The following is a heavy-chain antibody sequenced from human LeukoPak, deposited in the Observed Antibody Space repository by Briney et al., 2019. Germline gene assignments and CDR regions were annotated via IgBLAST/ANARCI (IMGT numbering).Heavy chain of an antibody. CDR1: GYDFTNYW. CDR3: ARSPRDGYHDAFDI. V-gene: IGHV5-51*01. CDR2: IYPRDSDT. D-gene: IGHD5-24*01. J-gene: IGHJ3*02. Sequence: GESLQISCQASGYDFTNYWIGWVRQMPGKGLEWMGIIYPRDSDTRYSPSFQGQVTISADKSISTAYLQWRSLKASDTAMYYCARSPRDGYHDAFDIWGQGTMVTLSS.